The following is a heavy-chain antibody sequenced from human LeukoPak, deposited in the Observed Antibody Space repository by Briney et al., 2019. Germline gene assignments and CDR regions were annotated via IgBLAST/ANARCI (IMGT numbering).Heavy chain of an antibody. CDR2: ISAYNGNT. J-gene: IGHJ4*02. CDR1: GYTFTSYG. CDR3: ARDLRYFDWATMRYFDY. Sequence: VASVTVSFKASGYTFTSYGISWLRQAPGQGGEGMGWISAYNGNTNYAQKLQGRVTMSTDTSTSTAYMELRSLRSDDTAVYYCARDLRYFDWATMRYFDYWGQGTLVTVSS. D-gene: IGHD3-9*01. V-gene: IGHV1-18*01.